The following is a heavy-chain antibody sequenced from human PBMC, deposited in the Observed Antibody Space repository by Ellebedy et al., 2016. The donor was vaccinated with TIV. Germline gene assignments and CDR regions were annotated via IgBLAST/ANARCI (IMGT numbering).Heavy chain of an antibody. CDR3: ARGSIVGATAFYYFDY. Sequence: SETLSLTCTVSGGSISSSSYYWGWIRQPTGKGLEWIGHIYYSGNTYYNPSLKSRVTISVDTSKNQFSLKLSSVTAADTAVYYCARGSIVGATAFYYFDYWGQGTLVIVSS. CDR1: GGSISSSSYY. V-gene: IGHV4-39*07. J-gene: IGHJ4*02. D-gene: IGHD1-26*01. CDR2: IYYSGNT.